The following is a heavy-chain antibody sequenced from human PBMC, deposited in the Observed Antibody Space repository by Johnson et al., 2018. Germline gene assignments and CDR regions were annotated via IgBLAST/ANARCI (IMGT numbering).Heavy chain of an antibody. J-gene: IGHJ6*03. Sequence: QVQLVESGGGVVQPGRSLRLSCAASGFSFTTYGMHWVRQAPGKGLEWVAVISSDGSYKYYGDSVKGRFTISRDNSKKTVYLQINRLRAEDTALYYCAKDRYTYGYYYFMDVWGKGTTVTVSS. CDR3: AKDRYTYGYYYFMDV. D-gene: IGHD5-18*01. CDR2: ISSDGSYK. CDR1: GFSFTTYG. V-gene: IGHV3-30*18.